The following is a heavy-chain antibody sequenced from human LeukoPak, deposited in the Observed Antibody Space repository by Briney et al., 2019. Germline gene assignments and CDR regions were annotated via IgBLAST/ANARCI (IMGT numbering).Heavy chain of an antibody. J-gene: IGHJ4*02. V-gene: IGHV3-23*01. Sequence: GGSLRLSCAASGFTFSTYAMNWVRQAPGKGLEWVSVIGTSGDNIHYADSVKGRFTISRDNSKNTLYLQMSSLRVEDTAVYYCARYSQTGYPGYWGQGTLVTVSS. D-gene: IGHD7-27*01. CDR3: ARYSQTGYPGY. CDR2: IGTSGDNI. CDR1: GFTFSTYA.